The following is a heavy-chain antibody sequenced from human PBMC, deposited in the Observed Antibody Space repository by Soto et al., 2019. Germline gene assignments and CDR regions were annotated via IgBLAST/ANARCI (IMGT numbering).Heavy chain of an antibody. CDR3: ARSSGRDIRPFDY. Sequence: QVQLQESGPGLVKPSGTLSLTCAVSGGSISSSNWWNWVRQPPGKGLEWIGEIYHSGSSNYNPSLKSGVTISVDKSKNQFSLKLTSVTAADTAVYYCARSSGRDIRPFDYWGQGILVTVSS. D-gene: IGHD2-21*01. J-gene: IGHJ4*02. V-gene: IGHV4-4*02. CDR2: IYHSGSS. CDR1: GGSISSSNW.